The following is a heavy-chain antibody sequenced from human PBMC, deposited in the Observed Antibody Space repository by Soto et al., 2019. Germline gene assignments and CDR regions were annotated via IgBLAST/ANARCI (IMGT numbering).Heavy chain of an antibody. J-gene: IGHJ4*02. Sequence: GGSLRLSCAASGFTFSSYGMHWVRQAPGKGLEWVAVIWYDGSNKYYADSVKGRFTISRDNSKNTLYLQMNSLRAEDTAVYYCARDLGDYGDFYFDYWGQGTLVTVSS. D-gene: IGHD4-17*01. V-gene: IGHV3-33*01. CDR2: IWYDGSNK. CDR1: GFTFSSYG. CDR3: ARDLGDYGDFYFDY.